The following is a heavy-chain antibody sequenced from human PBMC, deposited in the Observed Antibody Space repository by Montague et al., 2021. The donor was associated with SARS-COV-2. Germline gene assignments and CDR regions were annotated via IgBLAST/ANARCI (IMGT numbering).Heavy chain of an antibody. V-gene: IGHV4-34*01. J-gene: IGHJ6*02. CDR3: ARTRSTRRAASYYSYDLDD. Sequence: SETLSVTCTVSGGSISGCYWSWTRQPPGKGLEWIGEINRNGSTNYNPSLKSRVTISVDVSKNQFSLKLSSVTAADTAVYYCARTRSTRRAASYYSYDLDDWGQGTTVTVSS. CDR2: INRNGST. D-gene: IGHD3-10*01. CDR1: GGSISGCY.